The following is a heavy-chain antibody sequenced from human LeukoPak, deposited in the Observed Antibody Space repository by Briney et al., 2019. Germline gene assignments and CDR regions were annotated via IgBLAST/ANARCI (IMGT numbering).Heavy chain of an antibody. CDR2: ISSSSSYI. CDR3: ARDSSGYYPDLDY. Sequence: GGSLRLSCAASGFTFSSYGMYWVRQAPGKGLEWVSSISSSSSYIYYADSVKGRFTISRDNAKNSLYLQMNSLRAEDTAVYYCARDSSGYYPDLDYWGQGTLVTVSS. V-gene: IGHV3-21*01. CDR1: GFTFSSYG. J-gene: IGHJ4*02. D-gene: IGHD3-22*01.